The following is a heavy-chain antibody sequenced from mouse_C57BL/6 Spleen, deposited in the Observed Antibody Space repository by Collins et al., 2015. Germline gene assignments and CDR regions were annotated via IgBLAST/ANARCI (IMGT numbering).Heavy chain of an antibody. D-gene: IGHD1-1*01. CDR3: ARGGFLNYYGSRGYAMDY. Sequence: QVQLQQPGAELVRPGSSVKLSCKASGYTFTSYWMHWVKQRPIQGLEWIGNIDPSDSETHYNQKFKDKATLTVDKSSSTAYMQLSSLTSEDSAVYYCARGGFLNYYGSRGYAMDYWGQGTSVTVSS. CDR1: GYTFTSYW. J-gene: IGHJ4*01. CDR2: IDPSDSET. V-gene: IGHV1-52*01.